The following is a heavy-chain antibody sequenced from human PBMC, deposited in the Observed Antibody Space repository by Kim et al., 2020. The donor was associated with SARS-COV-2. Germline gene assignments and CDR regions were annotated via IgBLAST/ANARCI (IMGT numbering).Heavy chain of an antibody. CDR3: ARGRAMKLTGVDY. CDR1: GGSFSGYY. D-gene: IGHD7-27*01. Sequence: SETLSLTCAVYGGSFSGYYWSWIRQPPGKGLEWIGEINHSGSTNYNPSLKSRVTISVDTSKNQFSLKLSSVTAADTAVYYCARGRAMKLTGVDYWGQGTLVTVSS. J-gene: IGHJ4*02. CDR2: INHSGST. V-gene: IGHV4-34*01.